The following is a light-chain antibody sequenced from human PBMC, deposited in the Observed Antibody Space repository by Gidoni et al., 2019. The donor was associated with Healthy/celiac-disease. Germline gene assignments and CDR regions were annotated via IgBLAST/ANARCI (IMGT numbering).Light chain of an antibody. CDR1: QRISSY. CDR2: AAS. J-gene: IGKJ1*01. V-gene: IGKV1-39*01. Sequence: DIQMTQSPSSLSASVGDRVTITCGASQRISSYLNWYQQKPGTDTKLLSYAASSLQSGVPLSVSGSGSGTDFTLNISSLQPEDFASFYCQQIYSTLWTFGQGTKVEIK. CDR3: QQIYSTLWT.